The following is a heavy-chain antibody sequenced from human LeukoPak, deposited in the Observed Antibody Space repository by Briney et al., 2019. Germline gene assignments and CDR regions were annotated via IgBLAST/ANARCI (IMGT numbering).Heavy chain of an antibody. V-gene: IGHV4-34*01. Sequence: RPSETLSLTCAVYGGSFSGYYWSWIRQPPGKGLEWIGEINHSGSTNYNPSLKSRVTISVDTSKNQFSLKLSSVTAADTAVYYCARLVVPAAKNYYYYYYMDVWGKGTTVTISS. J-gene: IGHJ6*03. D-gene: IGHD2-2*01. CDR2: INHSGST. CDR1: GGSFSGYY. CDR3: ARLVVPAAKNYYYYYYMDV.